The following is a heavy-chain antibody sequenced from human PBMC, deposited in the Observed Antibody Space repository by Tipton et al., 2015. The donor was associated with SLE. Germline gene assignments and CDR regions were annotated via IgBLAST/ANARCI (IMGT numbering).Heavy chain of an antibody. CDR2: IIPIFGTA. CDR3: ASPWSSGWYDAFDI. J-gene: IGHJ3*02. V-gene: IGHV1-69*06. D-gene: IGHD6-19*01. CDR1: GGTFSSYA. Sequence: QSGPEVKKPGSSVKVSCKASGGTFSSYAISWVRQAPGQGLEWMGGIIPIFGTANYAQKFQGRVTITADKSTSTAYMELSSLRSEDTAVYYCASPWSSGWYDAFDIWGQGTMVTVSS.